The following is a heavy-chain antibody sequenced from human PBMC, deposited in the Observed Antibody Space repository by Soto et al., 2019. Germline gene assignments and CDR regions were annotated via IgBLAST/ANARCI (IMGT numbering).Heavy chain of an antibody. J-gene: IGHJ4*02. Sequence: GGSLRLSCAASGFTFSNAWMSWVRQAPGKGLEWVGRIKSKTDGGTTDYAAPVKGRFTISRDDSKNTLYLQMNSLKTEDTAVYYCTTDLVVYYDSSGYYFDYWGQGTLVTVSS. CDR3: TTDLVVYYDSSGYYFDY. D-gene: IGHD3-22*01. V-gene: IGHV3-15*01. CDR1: GFTFSNAW. CDR2: IKSKTDGGTT.